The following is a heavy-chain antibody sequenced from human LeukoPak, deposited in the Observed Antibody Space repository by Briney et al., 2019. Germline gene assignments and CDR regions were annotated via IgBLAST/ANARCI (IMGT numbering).Heavy chain of an antibody. J-gene: IGHJ4*02. CDR3: ARDRGYGDPYYFDY. CDR1: GFTFSSYS. CDR2: ISSSSSTI. V-gene: IGHV3-48*01. D-gene: IGHD4-17*01. Sequence: PGGSLRLSCAASGFTFSSYSMNWVRQAPGKGLEWVSYISSSSSTIYYADSVKGRFTISRDNAKNSLYLQMNSLRAEDTAVYYCARDRGYGDPYYFDYWGQGTLVTVSS.